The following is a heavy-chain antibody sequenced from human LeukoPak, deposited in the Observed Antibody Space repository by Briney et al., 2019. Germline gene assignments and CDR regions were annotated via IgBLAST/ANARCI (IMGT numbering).Heavy chain of an antibody. Sequence: SVKVSCKASGGTFSRYAISWVRQAPGQGLEWTGGILPIIGTANYAQKFQGRVTITTDESTSTAYMELSSLRSEDTAVYYCAALGYYDSSGYWPDAFDIWGQGTMVTVSS. V-gene: IGHV1-69*05. CDR3: AALGYYDSSGYWPDAFDI. CDR2: ILPIIGTA. CDR1: GGTFSRYA. J-gene: IGHJ3*02. D-gene: IGHD3-22*01.